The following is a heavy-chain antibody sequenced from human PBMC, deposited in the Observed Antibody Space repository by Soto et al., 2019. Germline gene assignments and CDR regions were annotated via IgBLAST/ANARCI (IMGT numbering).Heavy chain of an antibody. CDR1: CGSISTKDFL. D-gene: IGHD2-2*02. V-gene: IGHV4-30-4*01. J-gene: IGHJ6*02. CDR2: IYYSGGT. Sequence: SETLSLTCTVSCGSISTKDFLWSWIRQSPGKGLEWIGYIYYSGGTYYNPSLKSRVSFSVDTSKNQFSLKLTSVTVADTALYYCARAAIACGSGSCYNHYYYALDVWGRGTTVTVSS. CDR3: ARAAIACGSGSCYNHYYYALDV.